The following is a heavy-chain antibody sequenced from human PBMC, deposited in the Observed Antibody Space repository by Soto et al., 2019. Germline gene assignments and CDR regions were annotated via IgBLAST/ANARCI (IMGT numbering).Heavy chain of an antibody. D-gene: IGHD3-3*01. V-gene: IGHV4-61*01. CDR3: ARQITIFGVANWFDP. CDR2: IYYSGST. CDR1: GSSVSSGSYY. J-gene: IGHJ5*02. Sequence: SETLSLTCTVSGSSVSSGSYYWSWIRQPPGKGLEWIGYIYYSGSTNYNPSLKSRVTISVDTSKNQFSLKLSSVTAADTAVYYCARQITIFGVANWFDPWGQGTLVTVSS.